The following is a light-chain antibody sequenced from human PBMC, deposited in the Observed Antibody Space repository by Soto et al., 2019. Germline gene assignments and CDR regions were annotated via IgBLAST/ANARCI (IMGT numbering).Light chain of an antibody. CDR3: LQNNSYPRT. V-gene: IGKV1-17*01. Sequence: DIEMTQSPASLYASVGDRVTITSRASQAISNDLGWYQQKPGKAPKRLIYAASSLQSGVPSMFSGSGSGTEFTLTISSLQPEDFATYYCLQNNSYPRTFGQGTKVEIK. CDR2: AAS. CDR1: QAISND. J-gene: IGKJ1*01.